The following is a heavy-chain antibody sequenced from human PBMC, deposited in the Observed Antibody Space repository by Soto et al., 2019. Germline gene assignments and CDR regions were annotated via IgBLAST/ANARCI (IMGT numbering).Heavy chain of an antibody. D-gene: IGHD3-16*01. CDR2: IYYNEST. J-gene: IGHJ4*02. Sequence: QVQLQESGPGLVKPSDTLSLTCAVSGSSISSSNWWGWIRQPPGKGLEWIGYIYYNESTYYNPSLKSRVTMSVDTSKNQFSLKLSSVTAVDTAVYYCASLGVSVRFSYYFDYWGQGTLVTVSS. CDR1: GSSISSSNW. V-gene: IGHV4-28*01. CDR3: ASLGVSVRFSYYFDY.